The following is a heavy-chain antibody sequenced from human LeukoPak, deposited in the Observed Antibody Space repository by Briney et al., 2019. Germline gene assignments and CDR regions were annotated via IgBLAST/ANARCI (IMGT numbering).Heavy chain of an antibody. V-gene: IGHV1-2*06. CDR2: INPNSGGT. J-gene: IGHJ4*02. D-gene: IGHD4-23*01. CDR1: GYTFTGYY. Sequence: ASVKVSCKASGYTFTGYYMHWVRQAPGQGLEWMGRINPNSGGTNYAQKFQGRVTMTRDTSISTAYMELSRLRSDDTAVYYCARVRLRWYYFDYWGQGTLVTVSS. CDR3: ARVRLRWYYFDY.